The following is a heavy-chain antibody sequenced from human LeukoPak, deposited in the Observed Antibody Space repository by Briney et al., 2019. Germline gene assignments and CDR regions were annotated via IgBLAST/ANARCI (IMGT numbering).Heavy chain of an antibody. CDR2: IMPNGESR. V-gene: IGHV3-64*01. J-gene: IGHJ3*02. CDR3: ARDRDGGFAFDI. CDR1: GSPFSNYV. D-gene: IGHD2-15*01. Sequence: GGSLRLSCAASGSPFSNYVMHWVRQAPGKGLEYVSTIMPNGESRGSANSMKGRFTISRVHSKNTLYLQMGSLSADDMAIYYCARDRDGGFAFDIWGQGTLVTVSS.